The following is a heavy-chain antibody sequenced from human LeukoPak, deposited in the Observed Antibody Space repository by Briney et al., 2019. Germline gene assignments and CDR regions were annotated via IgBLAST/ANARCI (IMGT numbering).Heavy chain of an antibody. CDR3: ARDYGDFGRQI. Sequence: GGSLRLSCAASGFIFCSNYMNWVRQAPGGGVEWVSVIYSGGTTDYSDSVKGRFTISRHNSKNTLYLQMNSLRAEPTAVYYCARDYGDFGRQIWGERAMVTLSS. J-gene: IGHJ3*02. CDR2: IYSGGTT. CDR1: GFIFCSNY. D-gene: IGHD4-17*01. V-gene: IGHV3-53*01.